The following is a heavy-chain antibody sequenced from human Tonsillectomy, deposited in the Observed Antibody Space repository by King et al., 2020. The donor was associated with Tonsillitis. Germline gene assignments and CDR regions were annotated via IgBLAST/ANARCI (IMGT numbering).Heavy chain of an antibody. V-gene: IGHV1-2*02. D-gene: IGHD2-2*01. CDR2: INPNSGGT. CDR3: ARGCSSNSLLYYYGMDV. CDR1: GHTFTGYY. Sequence: LQLVQSGAEVKKPGASVKVSCKASGHTFTGYYMHWVRQAPGQGLEWMGWINPNSGGTNYAQKFQGRVTVTRDTSISTAYMELSRLRSDDTAVYYCARGCSSNSLLYYYGMDVWGQGTTVTVSS. J-gene: IGHJ6*02.